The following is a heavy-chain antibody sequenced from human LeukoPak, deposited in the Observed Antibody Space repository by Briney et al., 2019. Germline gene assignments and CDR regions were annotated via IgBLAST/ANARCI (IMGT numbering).Heavy chain of an antibody. Sequence: GGSLRLSCAASGFTFTSAWMSWVRQAPGKGLEWLGRIKSKSDGGTASYPFPVQGRFTISRDDSRNMLYLQMNSLKIEDTAVCYCTTAYYHYVWGTYRTLTTDYWGQGTLVTVSS. J-gene: IGHJ4*02. V-gene: IGHV3-15*01. CDR1: GFTFTSAW. CDR2: IKSKSDGGTA. CDR3: TTAYYHYVWGTYRTLTTDY. D-gene: IGHD3-16*02.